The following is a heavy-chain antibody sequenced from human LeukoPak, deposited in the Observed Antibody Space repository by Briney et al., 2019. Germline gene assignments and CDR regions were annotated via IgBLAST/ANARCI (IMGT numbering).Heavy chain of an antibody. Sequence: ASVKVSCKASGYTFTGYYMHWVRQAPGQGLEWRGWINPNSGGTNYAQKFQGRVTMTRDTSISTAYMELSRLRSDDTAVYYCARAPRMTIYYFDYWGQGTLVTVSS. V-gene: IGHV1-2*02. CDR1: GYTFTGYY. J-gene: IGHJ4*02. CDR2: INPNSGGT. D-gene: IGHD3-10*01. CDR3: ARAPRMTIYYFDY.